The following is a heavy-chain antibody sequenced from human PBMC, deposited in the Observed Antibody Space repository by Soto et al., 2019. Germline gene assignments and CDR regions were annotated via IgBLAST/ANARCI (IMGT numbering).Heavy chain of an antibody. V-gene: IGHV4-31*03. J-gene: IGHJ6*02. D-gene: IGHD3-3*02. CDR1: GGSISSGYY. Sequence: QVQLQESGPGLVKPSQTLSLTCTVSGGSISSGYYWSWIRQHPVKGLEWIGYIYYSGNTYYNPSLKSRVSISLDTSKSQFSLKLDSVTAADTAVYYCARDAPVALGVPHSMDVWGQGTTVTVSS. CDR2: IYYSGNT. CDR3: ARDAPVALGVPHSMDV.